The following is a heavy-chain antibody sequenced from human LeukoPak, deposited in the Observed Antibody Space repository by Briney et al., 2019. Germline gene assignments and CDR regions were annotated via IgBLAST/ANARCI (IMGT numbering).Heavy chain of an antibody. Sequence: GSLRLSCAGSGFLFCSYWIFWVRQAPGKGLESVAHIKQDGSQIHYVDSVKGRFTISRDNAQNSVYPQMNSLRVEDTAVYYCARDSGEYSFGGFWYFDVWGRGTLVTVSS. CDR2: IKQDGSQI. J-gene: IGHJ2*01. D-gene: IGHD5-18*01. V-gene: IGHV3-7*05. CDR3: ARDSGEYSFGGFWYFDV. CDR1: GFLFCSYW.